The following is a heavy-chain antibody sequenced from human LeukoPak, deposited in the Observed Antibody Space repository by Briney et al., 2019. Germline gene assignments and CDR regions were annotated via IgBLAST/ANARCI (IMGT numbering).Heavy chain of an antibody. CDR2: ISGSGGST. V-gene: IGHV3-23*01. D-gene: IGHD1-26*01. Sequence: SGGSLRLSCAASGFTFSSYAMSWVRQAPGKGLEWVSAISGSGGSTYYADSVKGRFTISRDNSKNTLYLQMNSLRAEDTAVYYCAKHLWELNCFDYWGQGTLVTVSS. CDR1: GFTFSSYA. J-gene: IGHJ4*02. CDR3: AKHLWELNCFDY.